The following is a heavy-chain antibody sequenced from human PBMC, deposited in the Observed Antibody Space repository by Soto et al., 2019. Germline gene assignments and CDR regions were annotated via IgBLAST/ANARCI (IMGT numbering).Heavy chain of an antibody. CDR3: ARISGNRDY. CDR2: IYYSGST. V-gene: IGHV4-59*01. CDR1: GGSISSYY. D-gene: IGHD1-1*01. Sequence: SETLSLTCTVSGGSISSYYWSWIRQPPGKGLEWIGYIYYSGSTNYNPSLKSRVTISVDTSKNQFSLKLSSVTAADTAVYYCARISGNRDYWGQGTLVTVSS. J-gene: IGHJ4*02.